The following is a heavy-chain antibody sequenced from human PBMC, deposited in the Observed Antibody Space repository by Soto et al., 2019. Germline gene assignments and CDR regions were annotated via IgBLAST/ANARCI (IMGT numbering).Heavy chain of an antibody. CDR3: ARRFANTPRYGMDV. J-gene: IGHJ6*02. V-gene: IGHV1-8*01. Sequence: QVQLVQSGAEVKKPGASVKVSFKASGYTFTSYDINWVRQATGQGLEWMGWMNPNSGNTGYAQKFQGRVTMTRNTSISTAYMELSSLRSEDTAVYYCARRFANTPRYGMDVWGQGTTVTVSS. D-gene: IGHD3-16*01. CDR1: GYTFTSYD. CDR2: MNPNSGNT.